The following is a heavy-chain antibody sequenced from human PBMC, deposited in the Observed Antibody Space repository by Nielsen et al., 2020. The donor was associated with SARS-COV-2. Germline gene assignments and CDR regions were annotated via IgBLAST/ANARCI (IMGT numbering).Heavy chain of an antibody. V-gene: IGHV2-26*01. D-gene: IGHD6-13*01. J-gene: IGHJ6*03. CDR2: IFSNDEK. Sequence: WIRQPPGKALESLAHIFSNDEKSYSTSLKSRLTISKDTSKSQVVLTMTNMDPVDTATYYCARIYSSSWYELGYYYYMDVWGKGTTVTVSS. CDR3: ARIYSSSWYELGYYYYMDV.